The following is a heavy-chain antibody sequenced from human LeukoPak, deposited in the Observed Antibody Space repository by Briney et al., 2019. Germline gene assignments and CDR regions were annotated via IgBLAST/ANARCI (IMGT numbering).Heavy chain of an antibody. V-gene: IGHV3-66*02. CDR1: GFTVSSNY. D-gene: IGHD1-26*01. CDR2: IYSGGST. Sequence: GGSLRLSCAASGFTVSSNYMSWVRQAPGKGLEWVSVIYSGGSTYYADSVKGRFTISRDNSKNTLYLQMNSLRAEDTAVYYCARDAERGSYRKVVYFQHWGQGTLVTVSS. CDR3: ARDAERGSYRKVVYFQH. J-gene: IGHJ1*01.